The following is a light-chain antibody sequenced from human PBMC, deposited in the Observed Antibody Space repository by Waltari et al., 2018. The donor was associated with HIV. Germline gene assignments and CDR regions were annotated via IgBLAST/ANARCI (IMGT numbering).Light chain of an antibody. J-gene: IGLJ2*01. V-gene: IGLV1-47*01. CDR2: RNN. Sequence: QSVLTQPPSASGTPGQRVTISCSGSSSNIERNYVYWYQQLPGTAPKLLIYRNNQRPSGVPDRFSGSKSGTSASLAISGLRSEDEADYYCAAWDDSLSGPVFGGGTKLTVL. CDR3: AAWDDSLSGPV. CDR1: SSNIERNY.